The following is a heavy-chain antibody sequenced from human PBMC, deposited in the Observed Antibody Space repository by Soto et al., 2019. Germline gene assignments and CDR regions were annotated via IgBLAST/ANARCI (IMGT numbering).Heavy chain of an antibody. CDR3: ASEYYYTMDV. CDR1: GFTFRDYY. V-gene: IGHV3-11*05. Sequence: QVQLVESGGGLVRPGGSLRLSCEGSGFTFRDYYMTWLRQAPGKGLEWLSYIDSSTKYTNYADSVKGRFTISRDNAKNSLYLQMTRLRADDTAVNYCASEYYYTMDVWGQGTMVTVSS. CDR2: IDSSTKYT. J-gene: IGHJ6*02.